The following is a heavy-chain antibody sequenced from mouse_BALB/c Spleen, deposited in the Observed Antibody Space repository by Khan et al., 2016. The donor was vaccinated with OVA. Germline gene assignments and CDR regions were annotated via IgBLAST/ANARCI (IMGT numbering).Heavy chain of an antibody. V-gene: IGHV2-9*02. D-gene: IGHD2-14*01. CDR2: IWAGGST. CDR1: GFSLTSYC. J-gene: IGHJ4*01. Sequence: QVQLKQSGPGLVAPSQSLSITCTVSGFSLTSYCVYWVRQPPGKGLEWLGVIWAGGSTNYNSALMYRLSISKDNSKSQVFLQKNSLLTDDTAMYYCARNYYRYDDVMDYWGQGTSVTVSS. CDR3: ARNYYRYDDVMDY.